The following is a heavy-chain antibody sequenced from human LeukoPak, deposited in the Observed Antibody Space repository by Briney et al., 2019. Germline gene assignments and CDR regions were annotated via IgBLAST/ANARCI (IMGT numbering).Heavy chain of an antibody. CDR1: GYTFTSYA. J-gene: IGHJ5*02. V-gene: IGHV1-3*01. D-gene: IGHD6-19*01. Sequence: ASVKVSCKASGYTFTSYAMHWVRQAPGQRLEWMGWINAGNGNTKYSQKFQGRVTITRDTSASTAYMELSSLRSEGTAVYYCARRNNSGWYNWFDPWGQGTLVTVSS. CDR3: ARRNNSGWYNWFDP. CDR2: INAGNGNT.